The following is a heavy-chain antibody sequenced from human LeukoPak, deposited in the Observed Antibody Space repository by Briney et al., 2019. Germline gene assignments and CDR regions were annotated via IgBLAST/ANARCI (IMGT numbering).Heavy chain of an antibody. CDR2: IIPIFGTA. Sequence: SVKVSCKASGGTFSSYAISWVRHAPGQRLEWMGEIIPIFGTANYAQKFQSRVTITADESTSTAYMEVSSLRSEDTAVYYCARDALFGDPYYYYLDVWGKGTTVTISS. J-gene: IGHJ6*03. CDR1: GGTFSSYA. V-gene: IGHV1-69*13. D-gene: IGHD4-17*01. CDR3: ARDALFGDPYYYYLDV.